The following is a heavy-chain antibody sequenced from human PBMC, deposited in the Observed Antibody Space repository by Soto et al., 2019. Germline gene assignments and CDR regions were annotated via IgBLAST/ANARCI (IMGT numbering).Heavy chain of an antibody. CDR2: IYYSGST. D-gene: IGHD2-15*01. CDR1: GGSVSSGNYY. Sequence: SQTLSLTCTVSGGSVSSGNYYWSWIRQPPGKGLEWIGYIYYSGSTNYNPSLKNRVTMSVDTSKNQFSLNLSSVTAANTAVYYCARDEGRYFDYWGQGTLVTVSS. J-gene: IGHJ4*02. V-gene: IGHV4-61*01. CDR3: ARDEGRYFDY.